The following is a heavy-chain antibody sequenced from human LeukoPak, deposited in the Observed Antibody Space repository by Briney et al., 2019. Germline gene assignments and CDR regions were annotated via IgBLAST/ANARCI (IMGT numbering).Heavy chain of an antibody. Sequence: PSQTLSLTCTVSGGSISSGSYYWSWIRQPAGKGLEWIGRIYTSGSTNYNPSLKSRVTISVDTSKNQFSLKLSSVTAADTAVYYCARTLPIVGATGVAAQGYYYYMDVWGKGTTVTVSS. D-gene: IGHD1-26*01. CDR2: IYTSGST. CDR1: GGSISSGSYY. CDR3: ARTLPIVGATGVAAQGYYYYMDV. V-gene: IGHV4-61*02. J-gene: IGHJ6*03.